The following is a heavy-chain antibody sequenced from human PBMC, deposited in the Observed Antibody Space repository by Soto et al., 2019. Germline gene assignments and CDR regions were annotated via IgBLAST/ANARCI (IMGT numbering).Heavy chain of an antibody. CDR3: ARDPRSGWYSGY. CDR2: ISSSSTI. D-gene: IGHD6-19*01. V-gene: IGHV3-48*02. Sequence: EVQLVESGGGLVQPGGSLRLSCAASGFTFSSYSMNWVRQAPGKGLEWVSYISSSSTIYYADSVKGRFTISRDNAKNSLYLQMNSLRDGDTAVYYCARDPRSGWYSGYWGQGTLVTVSS. CDR1: GFTFSSYS. J-gene: IGHJ4*02.